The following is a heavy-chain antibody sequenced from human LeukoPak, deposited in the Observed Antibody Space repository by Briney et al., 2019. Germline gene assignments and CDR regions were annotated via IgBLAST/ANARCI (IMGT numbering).Heavy chain of an antibody. J-gene: IGHJ6*02. Sequence: GGSLTLSCAASGFSLCGSAMHWVRQASGKGLECVGRMRSRANSYVTAYAESVTGRFSISRDDSATTAFLQMSSLKIEDSAVYYCSRHSDRYCSGANCYVDYFYGLDVWGQGTTVTVSS. V-gene: IGHV3-73*01. CDR3: SRHSDRYCSGANCYVDYFYGLDV. CDR2: MRSRANSYVT. D-gene: IGHD2-15*01. CDR1: GFSLCGSA.